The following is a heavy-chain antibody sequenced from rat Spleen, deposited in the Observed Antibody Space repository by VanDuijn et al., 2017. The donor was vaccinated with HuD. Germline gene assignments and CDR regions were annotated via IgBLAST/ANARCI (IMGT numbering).Heavy chain of an antibody. Sequence: EVQLVESDGGLVQPGRSLKLSCAASGFTFSDYYMAWVRQAPTKGLEWVATINYDGSNTYYRDSVKGRFTISRDNAKNTLYLQMNSLRSEDTATYYCTRAYPGPRGDYWGQGVMVTVSS. CDR3: TRAYPGPRGDY. V-gene: IGHV5-29*01. CDR1: GFTFSDYY. D-gene: IGHD1-4*01. J-gene: IGHJ2*01. CDR2: INYDGSNT.